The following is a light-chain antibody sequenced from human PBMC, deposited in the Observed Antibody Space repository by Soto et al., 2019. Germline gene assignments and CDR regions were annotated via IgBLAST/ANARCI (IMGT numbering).Light chain of an antibody. CDR2: AAS. V-gene: IGKV1D-12*01. J-gene: IGKJ1*01. CDR3: QQANSFPRT. CDR1: QAISTW. Sequence: DIQMTQSPSSVSASVGDRVTITCRASQAISTWLAWYQQKPGKAPKLLIYAASTLQTGVPSRFSGSESGTDFTLTISSLQPEDFATYYCQQANSFPRTFGQGTKVEIK.